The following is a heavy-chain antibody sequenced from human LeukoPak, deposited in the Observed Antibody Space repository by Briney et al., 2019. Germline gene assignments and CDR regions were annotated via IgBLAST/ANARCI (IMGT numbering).Heavy chain of an antibody. CDR2: IYTSGST. Sequence: SETLSLTCTVSGGSISSGSYYWSWIRQPAGKGLEWIGRIYTSGSTNYNPSLKSRVTISVDTSKNQFSLKLSSVTAADTAVYYCARDHWGPWYFDLWGRGTLVTVSS. J-gene: IGHJ2*01. CDR3: ARDHWGPWYFDL. V-gene: IGHV4-61*02. D-gene: IGHD7-27*01. CDR1: GGSISSGSYY.